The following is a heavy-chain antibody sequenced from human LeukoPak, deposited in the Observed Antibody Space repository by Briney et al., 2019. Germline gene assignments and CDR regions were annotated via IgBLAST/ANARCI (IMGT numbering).Heavy chain of an antibody. V-gene: IGHV4-38-2*01. Sequence: SETLSLTCAVSGYSISSGYYWGWLRQPPGKGVEWIGSIYHSGSTYYNPSLKSRVTISVDTSKNQFSLKLSSVTAADTSVYYCARLRYGNYLDYWGQGTLVTVSS. CDR3: ARLRYGNYLDY. J-gene: IGHJ4*02. CDR1: GYSISSGYY. CDR2: IYHSGST. D-gene: IGHD4-17*01.